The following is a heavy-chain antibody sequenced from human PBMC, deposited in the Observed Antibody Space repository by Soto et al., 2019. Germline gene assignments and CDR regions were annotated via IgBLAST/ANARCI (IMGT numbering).Heavy chain of an antibody. CDR3: AKGIYYDSSGHLDY. CDR2: ISGSGGST. J-gene: IGHJ4*02. D-gene: IGHD3-22*01. Sequence: GGSLRLSCVASGFTFSSYAMSWVRQAPGKGLEWVSAISGSGGSTYYADSVKGRFTISRDNSKNTLYLQMNSLRAEDTAIYYCAKGIYYDSSGHLDYWGQGTLVIVSS. CDR1: GFTFSSYA. V-gene: IGHV3-23*01.